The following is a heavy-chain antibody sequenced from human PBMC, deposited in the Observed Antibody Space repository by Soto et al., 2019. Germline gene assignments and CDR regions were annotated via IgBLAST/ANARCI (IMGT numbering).Heavy chain of an antibody. CDR3: AKDLSRSPNYAFDS. D-gene: IGHD1-7*01. CDR1: GFTFSNYG. CDR2: ISTNGDTA. Sequence: EVQLLESGGGLLQPGGSLRLSCAASGFTFSNYGMNWVRQAPGKGLEWVSGISTNGDTANYADSVKGRFTISRDNSKNALYMQMNGLRPEDTAVYYCAKDLSRSPNYAFDSWGQGTLVTVSS. V-gene: IGHV3-23*01. J-gene: IGHJ5*01.